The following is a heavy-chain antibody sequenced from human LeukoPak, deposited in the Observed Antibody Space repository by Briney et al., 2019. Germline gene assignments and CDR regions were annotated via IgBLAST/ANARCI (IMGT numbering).Heavy chain of an antibody. D-gene: IGHD3-22*01. J-gene: IGHJ4*02. CDR1: GFTFSSYA. CDR2: ISGSGGST. CDR3: VVTDYYDSSGYLSFHTFDY. Sequence: AGGSLRLSCAASGFTFSSYAMSWVRQAPGKGLEWVSAISGSGGSTYYADSVKGRFTISRDNSKNTLYLQMNSLRAEDTAVYYCVVTDYYDSSGYLSFHTFDYWGQGTLVTVSS. V-gene: IGHV3-23*01.